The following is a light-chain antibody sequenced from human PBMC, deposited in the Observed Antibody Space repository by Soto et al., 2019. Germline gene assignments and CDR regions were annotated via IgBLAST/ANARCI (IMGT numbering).Light chain of an antibody. CDR3: LRYGDSPPAYT. CDR1: QSVSSRN. J-gene: IGKJ2*01. CDR2: GAS. Sequence: EIVLTQSPGTVSLSPGERATLSCRASQSVSSRNLAWYRQKPGQAPSLLSFGASTRATGIPDRFSGSGSGTDFTLTISRLEPEDCAVYYCLRYGDSPPAYTFGQGTKLEIK. V-gene: IGKV3-20*01.